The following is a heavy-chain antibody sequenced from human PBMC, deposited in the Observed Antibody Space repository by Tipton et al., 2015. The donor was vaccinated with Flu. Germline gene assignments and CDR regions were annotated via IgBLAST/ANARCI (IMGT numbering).Heavy chain of an antibody. CDR1: SGSIRSTNYF. CDR3: ARLSYYDVDLKNFYFDY. Sequence: TLSLTCTVSSGSIRSTNYFCAWIRQPPGKRLELIGSIYPTGTTYYNPSLKSRVTISVDTSKHLFSLMLKSVTAADTAVYFCARLSYYDVDLKNFYFDYWGQGALVTVSS. CDR2: IYPTGTT. J-gene: IGHJ4*02. D-gene: IGHD3-10*02. V-gene: IGHV4-39*01.